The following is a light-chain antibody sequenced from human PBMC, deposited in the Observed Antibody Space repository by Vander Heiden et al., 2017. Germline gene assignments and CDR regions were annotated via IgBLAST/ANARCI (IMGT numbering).Light chain of an antibody. CDR3: QQSYSTHGI. CDR1: QSISSY. Sequence: DIQMTQSPSSLSASVGDRVTITCRASQSISSYLNWYQQKPGKAPKLLIYAASSLQSGVPSRFSGSGSGTDFTLTISSLQPEDFATYYCQQSYSTHGIFGQGTKLEIK. CDR2: AAS. J-gene: IGKJ2*01. V-gene: IGKV1-39*01.